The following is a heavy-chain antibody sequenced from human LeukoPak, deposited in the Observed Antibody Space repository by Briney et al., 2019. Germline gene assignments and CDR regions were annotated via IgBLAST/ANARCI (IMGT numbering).Heavy chain of an antibody. Sequence: ASVKVSCKAFRYTFTDYYIHWVRQAPGQGLEWMGWINPNSGDTNYAQKFQGRVTMTRDTSISTAYMELTRLRSDDTAVYYCTRDGKSGGTTLFYMDVWGRGTTVTVSS. D-gene: IGHD4-11*01. V-gene: IGHV1-2*02. CDR1: RYTFTDYY. J-gene: IGHJ6*03. CDR3: TRDGKSGGTTLFYMDV. CDR2: INPNSGDT.